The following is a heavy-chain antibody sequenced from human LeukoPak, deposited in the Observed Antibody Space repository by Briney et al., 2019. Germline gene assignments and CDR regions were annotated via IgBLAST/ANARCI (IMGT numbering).Heavy chain of an antibody. J-gene: IGHJ6*04. CDR1: GGSISSGSYY. CDR3: ARKGDV. Sequence: PSETLSLTCTVSGGSISSGSYYWSWIRQPAGKGLEWIGRIYTSGSTDYNPSLKSRVTISVDTSKNQFSLKLGSVTATDTAVYYCARKGDVWGKGTTVTVSS. CDR2: IYTSGST. V-gene: IGHV4-61*02.